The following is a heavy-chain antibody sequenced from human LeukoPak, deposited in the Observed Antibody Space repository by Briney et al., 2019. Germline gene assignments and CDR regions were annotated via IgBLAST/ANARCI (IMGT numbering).Heavy chain of an antibody. CDR1: GYTFTSYG. CDR2: ISAYNGNT. V-gene: IGHV1-18*01. D-gene: IGHD3-22*01. Sequence: ASVKVSCKASGYTFTSYGISWVRQAPGQGLEWMGWISAYNGNTNYAQKLQGRVTMTTDTSTSTAYMELRSLRSDDTAVYYCARDLYDSSGYYWFDPWGQGTLVTVSS. J-gene: IGHJ5*02. CDR3: ARDLYDSSGYYWFDP.